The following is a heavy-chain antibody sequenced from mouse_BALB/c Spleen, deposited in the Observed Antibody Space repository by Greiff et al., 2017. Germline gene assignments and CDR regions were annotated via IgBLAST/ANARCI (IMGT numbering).Heavy chain of an antibody. CDR3: ARATLRLGMDY. V-gene: IGHV1-7*01. D-gene: IGHD1-2*01. Sequence: QVQLQQSGAELAKPGASVKMSCKASGYTFTSYWMHWVKQRPGQGLEWIGYINPSTGYTEYNQKFKDKATLTADKSSSTAYMQLSSLTSEDSAVYCCARATLRLGMDYWGQGTSVTVSS. J-gene: IGHJ4*01. CDR2: INPSTGYT. CDR1: GYTFTSYW.